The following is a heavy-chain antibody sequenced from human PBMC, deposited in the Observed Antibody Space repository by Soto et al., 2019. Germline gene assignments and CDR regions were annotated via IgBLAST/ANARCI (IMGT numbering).Heavy chain of an antibody. D-gene: IGHD1-26*01. J-gene: IGHJ6*02. CDR1: AGTFSSYA. Sequence: SVNVSCKASAGTFSSYAITWVRQAPGQGLEWIGGIIPIFGTANYAQKFQGRVTITADEPTSTAYMELSSLRSEDTAVYYCAREGKVGASATIDYYYGMDVWGQGTTVTVSS. V-gene: IGHV1-69*13. CDR2: IIPIFGTA. CDR3: AREGKVGASATIDYYYGMDV.